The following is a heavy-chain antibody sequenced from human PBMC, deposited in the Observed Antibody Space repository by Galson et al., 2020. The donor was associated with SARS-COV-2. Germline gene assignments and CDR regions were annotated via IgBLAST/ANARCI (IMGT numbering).Heavy chain of an antibody. CDR1: GFTFSSYS. J-gene: IGHJ6*02. CDR2: ISSSSSYK. Sequence: TGGSLRLSCAASGFTFSSYSMNWVRQAPGKGLEWVSSISSSSSYKYYADSVTGRFTISRDNAKKSLYLQMNSLRAEDTAVYYCARGAIVAVPGVLEYYYYGMDGWGQGTAVTVSS. D-gene: IGHD2-2*01. V-gene: IGHV3-21*01. CDR3: ARGAIVAVPGVLEYYYYGMDG.